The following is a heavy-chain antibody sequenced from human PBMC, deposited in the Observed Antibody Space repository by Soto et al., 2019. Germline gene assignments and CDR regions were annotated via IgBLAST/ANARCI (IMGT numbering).Heavy chain of an antibody. V-gene: IGHV1-69*13. CDR3: ARCPNYYDSSGYKPHYYYYGMDV. CDR2: IIPIFGTA. CDR1: GGTFSSYA. Sequence: SVKVSFNASGGTFSSYAISWVRQAPGQGLDWMGGIIPIFGTANYAQKFQGRVTITADESTSTAYMELSSLRSEDTAVYYCARCPNYYDSSGYKPHYYYYGMDVWGQGTTVTVSS. D-gene: IGHD3-22*01. J-gene: IGHJ6*02.